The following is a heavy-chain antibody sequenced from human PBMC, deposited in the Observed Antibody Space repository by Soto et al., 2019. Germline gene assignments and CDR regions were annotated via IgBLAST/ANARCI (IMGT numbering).Heavy chain of an antibody. V-gene: IGHV4-39*01. CDR3: ARLEGLATISYYFDF. CDR2: IYYRGNA. J-gene: IGHJ4*02. D-gene: IGHD3-9*01. Sequence: QLQLQESGPGLVKPSETLSLTCSVSDDPINSDKYYWGWIRQPPGKGLEWIGSIYYRGNAYYNPSLQTLFTLSLEKSRSQFSLNLNSVTAADSAVYFCARLEGLATISYYFDFWGPGALVTVSS. CDR1: DDPINSDKYY.